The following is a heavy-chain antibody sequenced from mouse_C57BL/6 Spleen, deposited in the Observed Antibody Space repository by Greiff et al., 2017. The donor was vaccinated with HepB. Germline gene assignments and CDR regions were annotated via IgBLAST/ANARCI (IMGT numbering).Heavy chain of an antibody. J-gene: IGHJ3*01. CDR1: GFTFSSYT. CDR3: ARITTVVPLY. CDR2: ISGGGGNT. D-gene: IGHD1-1*01. V-gene: IGHV5-9*01. Sequence: EVQLVESGGGLVKPGGSLKLSCAASGFTFSSYTMPWVRQTPEKRLEWVATISGGGGNTYYPDSVKGRFTISRDNAKNTLYLQMSSLRSEDTALYYCARITTVVPLYWGQGTLVTVSA.